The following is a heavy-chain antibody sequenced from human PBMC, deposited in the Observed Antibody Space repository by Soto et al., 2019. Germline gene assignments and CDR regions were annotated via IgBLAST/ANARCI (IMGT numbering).Heavy chain of an antibody. CDR1: GGTFSSYA. CDR2: IIPIFGTA. CDR3: ARVSNHADAFDI. Sequence: GASVKVSCKASGGTFSSYAISWVRQAPGQGLEWMGGIIPIFGTANYAQKFQGRATITADESTSTAYMELSSLRSEDTAVYYCARVSNHADAFDIWGQGTMVTVS. V-gene: IGHV1-69*13. D-gene: IGHD7-27*01. J-gene: IGHJ3*02.